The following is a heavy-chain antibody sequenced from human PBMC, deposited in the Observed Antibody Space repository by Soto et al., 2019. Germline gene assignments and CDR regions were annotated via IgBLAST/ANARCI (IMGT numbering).Heavy chain of an antibody. Sequence: SETLSLTCTVSNYSISSGYYWGWIRQSPGEGLEWIVSMYHSGTTYYNPSLKSRVTISIDTSKNQFSLKLTSVTSADTAVYFCARVAFGPIDYWGQGTLVTVSS. CDR3: ARVAFGPIDY. D-gene: IGHD3-16*01. J-gene: IGHJ4*02. CDR2: MYHSGTT. CDR1: NYSISSGYY. V-gene: IGHV4-38-2*02.